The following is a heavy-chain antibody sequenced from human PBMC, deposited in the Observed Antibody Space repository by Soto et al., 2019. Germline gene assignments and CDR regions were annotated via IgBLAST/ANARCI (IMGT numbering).Heavy chain of an antibody. CDR3: AKGKGGYYDYDVGYHFDY. D-gene: IGHD5-12*01. Sequence: QVQLVESGGGVVQPGRSLRLSCAASGFTFSSYGMHWVRQAPGKGLEWVAVLSYDGSNKYYAGSVKGRFTISRDNSKNTLYLQMNSLRAADTAVYYWAKGKGGYYDYDVGYHFDYWGQGTLVSVSS. V-gene: IGHV3-30*18. J-gene: IGHJ4*02. CDR1: GFTFSSYG. CDR2: LSYDGSNK.